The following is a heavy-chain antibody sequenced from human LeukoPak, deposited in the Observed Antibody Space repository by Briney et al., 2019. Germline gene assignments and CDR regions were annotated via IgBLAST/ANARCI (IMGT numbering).Heavy chain of an antibody. CDR3: AKDRIRIAVAGPADY. CDR1: GFTFSSYS. V-gene: IGHV3-48*01. D-gene: IGHD6-19*01. CDR2: ISSSSSTI. J-gene: IGHJ4*02. Sequence: GGSLRLSCAASGFTFSSYSMNWVRQAPGKGLEWVSYISSSSSTIYYADSVKGRFTISRDNSKNTLYLQMNSLRAEDTAVYYCAKDRIRIAVAGPADYWGQGTLVTVSS.